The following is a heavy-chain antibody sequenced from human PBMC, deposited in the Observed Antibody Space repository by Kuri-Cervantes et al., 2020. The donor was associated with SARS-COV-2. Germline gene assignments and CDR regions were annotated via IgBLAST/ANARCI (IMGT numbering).Heavy chain of an antibody. CDR1: GYTLTELS. CDR2: FDPEDGET. D-gene: IGHD1-26*01. V-gene: IGHV1-24*01. Sequence: GGSLRLSCKVSGYTLTELSMHWVRQAPGKGLEWMGGFDPEDGETIYAQKFQGRVTMTEDTSTDTAYMELSSLRSEDTAVYYCATTSGSYRSNWFDPWGQGTLVTVSS. J-gene: IGHJ5*02. CDR3: ATTSGSYRSNWFDP.